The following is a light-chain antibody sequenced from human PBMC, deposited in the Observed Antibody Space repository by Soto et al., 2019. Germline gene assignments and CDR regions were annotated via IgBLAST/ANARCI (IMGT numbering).Light chain of an antibody. CDR1: ISDVGSFNL. J-gene: IGLJ2*01. Sequence: QSALTQPASVSGSPGQSITISCTGTISDVGSFNLVSWYQHHPGKAPKLMIYEVTKRPSGVSNRFSGSKSGNTASLTISGVQAEVEADYYCCSYAGSGVVVFGGGTQLTV. CDR3: CSYAGSGVVV. CDR2: EVT. V-gene: IGLV2-23*02.